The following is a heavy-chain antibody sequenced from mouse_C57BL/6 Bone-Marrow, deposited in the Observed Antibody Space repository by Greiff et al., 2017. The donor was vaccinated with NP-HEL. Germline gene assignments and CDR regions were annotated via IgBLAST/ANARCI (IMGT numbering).Heavy chain of an antibody. V-gene: IGHV5-16*01. D-gene: IGHD1-1*01. CDR3: ARGGILTAMDY. CDR1: GFTFSDYY. Sequence: EVMLVESEGGLVQPGSSVKLSCTASGFTFSDYYMAWVSQVPEKGLEWVANINHDGSSTYYLDTLKSSFIISRDNAKNILYLQMSSLKSEDTATYYCARGGILTAMDYWGQGTSVTVSS. CDR2: INHDGSST. J-gene: IGHJ4*01.